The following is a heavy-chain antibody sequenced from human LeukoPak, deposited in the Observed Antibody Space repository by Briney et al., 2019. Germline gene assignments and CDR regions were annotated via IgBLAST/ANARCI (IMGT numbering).Heavy chain of an antibody. V-gene: IGHV4-61*01. CDR2: IYYSGST. Sequence: PSETLSLTCTVSGGSVSSGSYYWSWIRQPPGKGLEWIGYIYYSGSTNYNPSLKSRVTISVDTSKNQFSLKLSSVTAADTAVYYCARSGETYRDFDYWGQGTLVTVSS. CDR3: ARSGETYRDFDY. J-gene: IGHJ4*02. D-gene: IGHD4-17*01. CDR1: GGSVSSGSYY.